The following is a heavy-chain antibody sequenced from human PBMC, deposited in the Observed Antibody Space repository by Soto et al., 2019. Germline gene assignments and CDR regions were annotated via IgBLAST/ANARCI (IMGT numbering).Heavy chain of an antibody. J-gene: IGHJ6*02. CDR2: IYYSGST. V-gene: IGHV4-59*01. CDR1: GGSISSYY. Sequence: SETLSLTCTVSGGSISSYYWSWIRQPPGKGLEWIGYIYYSGSTNYNPSLKSRVTISVDTSKNQFSLKLSSVTAADTAVYYCARRASSSSYYYYYGMDVWGQGTTVTVSS. D-gene: IGHD6-6*01. CDR3: ARRASSSSYYYYYGMDV.